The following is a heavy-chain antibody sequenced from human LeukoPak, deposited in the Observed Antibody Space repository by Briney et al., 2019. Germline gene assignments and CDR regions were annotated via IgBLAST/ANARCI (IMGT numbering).Heavy chain of an antibody. J-gene: IGHJ3*02. V-gene: IGHV3-21*01. Sequence: GGSLRLSCAASGFTFSRYSMNWVRQAPGKGLEWVSSISSSSSYIYYADSLKGRFTISKDNARNSLYLQMNSLRAEDTAVYYCAKGVLGQWLVDAFDIWGQGTMVTVSS. CDR1: GFTFSRYS. CDR2: ISSSSSYI. CDR3: AKGVLGQWLVDAFDI. D-gene: IGHD6-19*01.